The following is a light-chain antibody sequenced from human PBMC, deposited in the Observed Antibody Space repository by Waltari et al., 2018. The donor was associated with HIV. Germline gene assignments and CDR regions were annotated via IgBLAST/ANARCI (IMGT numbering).Light chain of an antibody. CDR3: FSYVGSSLWV. CDR2: EVT. V-gene: IGLV2-23*02. CDR1: SSDVGNYNL. Sequence: QSVLTQPASVSGSPGQSITISCTGTSSDVGNYNLVSWYQQPPGKAPKLIIYEVTERPSGVSNRFSGFKSANTASLTISGVQAEDEADYYCFSYVGSSLWVFGGGTKLTVL. J-gene: IGLJ3*02.